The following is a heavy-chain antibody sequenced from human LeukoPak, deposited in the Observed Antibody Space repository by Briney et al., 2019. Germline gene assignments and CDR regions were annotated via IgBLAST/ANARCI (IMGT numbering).Heavy chain of an antibody. CDR2: IYTSGST. V-gene: IGHV4-4*07. CDR3: ARDLSHSSSWPPDY. Sequence: SETLSLTCTVSGGSISSYYWSWIRQPAGKGLEWIGRIYTSGSTYYNPSLKSRVTMSVDTSKNQFSLKLSSVTAADTAVYYCARDLSHSSSWPPDYWGQGTLVTVSS. D-gene: IGHD6-13*01. J-gene: IGHJ4*02. CDR1: GGSISSYY.